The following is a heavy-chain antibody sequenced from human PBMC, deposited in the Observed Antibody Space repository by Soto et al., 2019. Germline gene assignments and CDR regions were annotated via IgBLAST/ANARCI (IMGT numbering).Heavy chain of an antibody. Sequence: ASVKVSCKVSGYTLTELSMHWVRQAPGKGLEWMGGFDPEDGETIYAQKFQGRVTITRDTSASTAYMELSSLRSEDTAVYYCARSIVVVTALDDWGQGTLVTVSS. V-gene: IGHV1-24*01. J-gene: IGHJ4*02. CDR1: GYTLTELS. CDR3: ARSIVVVTALDD. CDR2: FDPEDGET. D-gene: IGHD2-21*02.